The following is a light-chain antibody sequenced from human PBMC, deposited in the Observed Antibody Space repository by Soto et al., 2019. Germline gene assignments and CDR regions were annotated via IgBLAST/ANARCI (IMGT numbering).Light chain of an antibody. CDR3: SSYTSSSTYV. V-gene: IGLV2-14*01. J-gene: IGLJ1*01. Sequence: QSVLTQPASVSGSPGQSITISCTGTGSDVGGYNYVYWHQQHPGKAPKLMIYDVTNRPSGVSDRFSGSKSGNTASLTISGLQAEDEADYYCSSYTSSSTYVFGAGTKVTVL. CDR2: DVT. CDR1: GSDVGGYNY.